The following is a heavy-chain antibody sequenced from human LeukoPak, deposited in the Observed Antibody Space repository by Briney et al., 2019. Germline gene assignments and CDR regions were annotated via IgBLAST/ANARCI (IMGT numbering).Heavy chain of an antibody. Sequence: PGGSLRLSCAASGFTVSNNYMSWVRQAPGMGLEWVSVIYSGGSTYYADSVKGRFTISRDTSKNTLSLQMNSLRAEDTAVYYCASLSLGHYWGQGTLVTVSS. J-gene: IGHJ4*02. V-gene: IGHV3-53*01. CDR1: GFTVSNNY. CDR2: IYSGGST. CDR3: ASLSLGHY. D-gene: IGHD6-6*01.